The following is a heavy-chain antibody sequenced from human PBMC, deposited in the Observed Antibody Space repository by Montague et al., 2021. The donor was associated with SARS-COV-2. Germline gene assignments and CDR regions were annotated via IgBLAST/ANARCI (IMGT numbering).Heavy chain of an antibody. CDR3: ARLKVAPNGGWNWFDP. CDR1: GGSISSGGFS. Sequence: TLSLTCSLAGGSISSGGFSWSWIRQPPGKGLEWIGHIFHTGTPHYSPSFKSRVTISIDRSKNQFSLNLDSVTAADTAVYYCARLKVAPNGGWNWFDPWGQGILVTVSS. CDR2: IFHTGTP. J-gene: IGHJ5*02. D-gene: IGHD6-19*01. V-gene: IGHV4-30-2*01.